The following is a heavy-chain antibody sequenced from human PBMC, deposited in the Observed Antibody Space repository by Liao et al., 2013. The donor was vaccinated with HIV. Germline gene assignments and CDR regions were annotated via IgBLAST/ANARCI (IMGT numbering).Heavy chain of an antibody. J-gene: IGHJ2*01. D-gene: IGHD3-22*01. CDR1: GGSISSYY. CDR2: IYFSGST. V-gene: IGHV4-59*01. CDR3: ARDLYYDSSGYYRGYFDL. Sequence: QVQLQESGPGLVKPSETLSLTCTVSGGSISSYYWSWIRQPPGKGLEWIGYIYFSGSTNYNPSLKSRVTISIDTSKNQFSLKLSSVTAADTAVYFCARDLYYDSSGYYRGYFDLWGRGTLVTVSS.